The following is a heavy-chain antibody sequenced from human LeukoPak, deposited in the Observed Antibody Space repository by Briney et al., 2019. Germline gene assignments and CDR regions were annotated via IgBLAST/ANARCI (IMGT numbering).Heavy chain of an antibody. V-gene: IGHV3-48*02. J-gene: IGHJ4*02. CDR2: ITYNSGTI. CDR1: GFTFRSYA. D-gene: IGHD5-18*01. Sequence: GGSLRLSCAASGFTFRSYAMQWVRQAPGKGLEWVSYITYNSGTIFYADSVKGRFTISRDNAEDSLYLQMSSLRDEDTAVYYCARDSGYSYADDYWGQGTLVTVS. CDR3: ARDSGYSYADDY.